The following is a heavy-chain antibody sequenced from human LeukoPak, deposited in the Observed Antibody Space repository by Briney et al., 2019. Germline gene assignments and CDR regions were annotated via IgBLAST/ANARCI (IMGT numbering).Heavy chain of an antibody. CDR2: ISGGDSNT. V-gene: IGHV3-23*01. CDR3: AKETAVAARLIDY. J-gene: IGHJ4*02. D-gene: IGHD6-6*01. Sequence: PGGSLRLSCAASGFTFSNFAMTWVRQAPGKGLEWVSAISGGDSNTYYADSVKGRFTISRDNSQNTLYLQLNSLRADDTAAYYCAKETAVAARLIDYWGQGTLVTVSS. CDR1: GFTFSNFA.